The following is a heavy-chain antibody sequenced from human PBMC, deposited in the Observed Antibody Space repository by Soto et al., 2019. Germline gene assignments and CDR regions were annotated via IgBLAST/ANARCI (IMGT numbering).Heavy chain of an antibody. Sequence: ASVKVSCKASGYTFTSYYMHWVRHAPGQGLEWMGIINPSGGSTSYAQKFQGRVTMTRDTSTSTVYMELSSLRSEDTAVYYCARDQLLRMGFPSYYYYGMDVWGQGTTVTVPS. V-gene: IGHV1-46*01. CDR2: INPSGGST. CDR3: ARDQLLRMGFPSYYYYGMDV. CDR1: GYTFTSYY. J-gene: IGHJ6*02. D-gene: IGHD2-2*01.